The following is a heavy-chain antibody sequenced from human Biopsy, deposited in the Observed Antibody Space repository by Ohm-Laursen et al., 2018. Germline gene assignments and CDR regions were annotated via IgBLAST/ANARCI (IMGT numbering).Heavy chain of an antibody. CDR1: GYTFTDYS. CDR3: ALQSVAQMKNFDY. Sequence: SVKVSCKASGYTFTDYSLHWVRQAPGQGLEWMGWVNPNSGATNYAQKFQGRVTMTSDTSISTAYIELRRLRSDDTAVYYCALQSVAQMKNFDYWGQGTLVTVSS. V-gene: IGHV1-2*02. CDR2: VNPNSGAT. J-gene: IGHJ4*02. D-gene: IGHD6-19*01.